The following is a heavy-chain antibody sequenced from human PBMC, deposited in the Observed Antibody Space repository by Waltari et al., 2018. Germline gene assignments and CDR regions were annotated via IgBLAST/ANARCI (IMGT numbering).Heavy chain of an antibody. V-gene: IGHV4-39*02. CDR3: ASRPEFTSGSAIDF. D-gene: IGHD6-19*01. Sequence: QLQLQESGPGLVKPSETLSLTCTVSGGPIGANNSYWVWVRQPPGKGLQWIGTMYYTGSTYYNPSLKSRVTISVDTSKNRFSLKLTSVTAADTAVYFCASRPEFTSGSAIDFWGQGTLVTVSS. CDR1: GGPIGANNSY. J-gene: IGHJ4*02. CDR2: MYYTGST.